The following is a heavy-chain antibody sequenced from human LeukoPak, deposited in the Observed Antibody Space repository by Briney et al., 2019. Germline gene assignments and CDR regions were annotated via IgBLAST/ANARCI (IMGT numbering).Heavy chain of an antibody. CDR2: ISGSGGST. D-gene: IGHD1-26*01. CDR3: AKGIVGATSEDY. Sequence: GGSLRLSCAASGFTFSSYWMHWVRQAPGKGLVWVSAISGSGGSTYYADSVKGRFTISRDNSKNTLYLQMNSLRAEDTAVYYCAKGIVGATSEDYWGQGTLVTVSS. CDR1: GFTFSSYW. J-gene: IGHJ4*02. V-gene: IGHV3-23*01.